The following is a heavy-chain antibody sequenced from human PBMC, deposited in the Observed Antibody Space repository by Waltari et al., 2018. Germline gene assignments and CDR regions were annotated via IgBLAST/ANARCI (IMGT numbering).Heavy chain of an antibody. D-gene: IGHD7-27*01. V-gene: IGHV4-59*01. Sequence: QVQLQESGPGLVKPSETLSLTCTVSGGSISSYYWSWIRQPPGKGLEWIGYIYYSGSTNDNPSLKRRGTISVDTSKNQFSLKLSAVTAADTAVYYCARGWGRNWYFDLWGRGTLVTVSS. CDR3: ARGWGRNWYFDL. J-gene: IGHJ2*01. CDR2: IYYSGST. CDR1: GGSISSYY.